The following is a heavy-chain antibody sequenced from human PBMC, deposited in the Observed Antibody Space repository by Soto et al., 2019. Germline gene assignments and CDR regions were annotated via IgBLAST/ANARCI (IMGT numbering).Heavy chain of an antibody. Sequence: QVQLQESGPGLVKPSETLSLTCTVSGGSTSGGVHSWSWIXQPPGKGLEWIGHIFDSGSTYYNPSLKSRXXXXXXXXXXXXXXXXXXXXXXXXXXXXXXXXXXXXXXXWYFDLWGRGTLVTVSS. CDR1: GGSTSGGVHS. CDR3: XXXXXXXXXXWYFDL. V-gene: IGHV4-30-4*01. J-gene: IGHJ2*01. CDR2: IFDSGST.